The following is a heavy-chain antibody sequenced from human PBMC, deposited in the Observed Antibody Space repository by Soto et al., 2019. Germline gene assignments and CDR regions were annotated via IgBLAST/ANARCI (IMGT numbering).Heavy chain of an antibody. V-gene: IGHV3-30*18. CDR3: GKDTLDCSGGDCPLYYYYGMEV. CDR2: ISNDGSNK. D-gene: IGHD2-15*01. CDR1: GFTFRSYG. J-gene: IGHJ6*02. Sequence: QVQLVESGGGVVQPGTSLRLSCAASGFTFRSYGMHWVRQAPGKGLELLAVISNDGSNKYLADSVKGRLALSRDTSRNPLYLQINRLRVEATAVYYCGKDTLDCSGGDCPLYYYYGMEVWGQGTTVTVSS.